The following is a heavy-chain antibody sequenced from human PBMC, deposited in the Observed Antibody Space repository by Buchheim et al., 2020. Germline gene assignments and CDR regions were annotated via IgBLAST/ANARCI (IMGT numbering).Heavy chain of an antibody. CDR3: AKERGYRDFLNAFDY. CDR2: ISGSGGTT. J-gene: IGHJ4*02. Sequence: EVQLLESGGGLVQPGGSLRLSCAASGFTFSSYAMSWVRQAPGEGLEWVSGISGSGGTTYHAESVTGRFTISRIHSKNMLYLQMNSLRAEDTAVYYCAKERGYRDFLNAFDYWGQGTL. CDR1: GFTFSSYA. D-gene: IGHD4-17*01. V-gene: IGHV3-23*01.